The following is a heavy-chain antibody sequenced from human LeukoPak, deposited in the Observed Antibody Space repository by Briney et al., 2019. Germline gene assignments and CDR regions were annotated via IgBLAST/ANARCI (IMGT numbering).Heavy chain of an antibody. CDR1: EFAFSDYY. D-gene: IGHD6-13*01. CDR2: ISNSGDTT. CDR3: ARGPRAAVGIYYYYMDV. Sequence: GESLRLSCAASEFAFSDYYMTWIRQAPGKGLEWVSYISNSGDTTHYVDSVRGRFTISRDSARNPLALQMDSLRVEDTAIYYCARGPRAAVGIYYYYMDVWGKGTTVTVSS. J-gene: IGHJ6*03. V-gene: IGHV3-11*04.